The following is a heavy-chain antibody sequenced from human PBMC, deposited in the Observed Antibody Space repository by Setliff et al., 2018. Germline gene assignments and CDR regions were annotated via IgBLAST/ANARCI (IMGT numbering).Heavy chain of an antibody. V-gene: IGHV1-2*02. CDR3: ARATRDSDGWYYEYRWFDP. Sequence: ASVKVSCKASGYVFSAYYIYWMRQAPGQGLEWRGWINPNNGGTNYAPKFQGRVTMTRDTSINTAYMELSRLSCDDTAVYYCARATRDSDGWYYEYRWFDPWGQGTLVTVSS. CDR1: GYVFSAYY. J-gene: IGHJ5*02. CDR2: INPNNGGT. D-gene: IGHD6-19*01.